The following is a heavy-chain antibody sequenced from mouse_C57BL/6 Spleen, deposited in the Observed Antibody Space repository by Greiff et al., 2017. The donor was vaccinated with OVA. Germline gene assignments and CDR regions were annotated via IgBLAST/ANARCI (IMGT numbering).Heavy chain of an antibody. D-gene: IGHD4-1*01. CDR2: ISGGGGNT. CDR3: ARQLGRDYFDY. CDR1: GFTFSSYT. Sequence: EVKLMESGGGLVKPGGSLKLSCAASGFTFSSYTMSWVRQTPEKRLEWVATISGGGGNTYYPDSVKGRFTISRDNAKNTLYLQMSSLRSEDTALYYCARQLGRDYFDYWGQGTTLTVSS. V-gene: IGHV5-9*01. J-gene: IGHJ2*01.